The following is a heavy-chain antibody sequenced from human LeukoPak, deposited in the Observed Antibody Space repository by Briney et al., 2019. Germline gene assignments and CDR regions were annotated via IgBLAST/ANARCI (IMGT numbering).Heavy chain of an antibody. V-gene: IGHV1-8*01. Sequence: ASVKVSCKASGYTFTSYDITWVRQATGQGLEWVGWMNPNSGYTGSAQKFQGRVTMTRDTSISTAYMELSSLRSEDTAVYYCARGIDNTVDFWTGSYSRHWGQGTLVTVSS. D-gene: IGHD3-3*01. CDR3: ARGIDNTVDFWTGSYSRH. CDR2: MNPNSGYT. J-gene: IGHJ4*02. CDR1: GYTFTSYD.